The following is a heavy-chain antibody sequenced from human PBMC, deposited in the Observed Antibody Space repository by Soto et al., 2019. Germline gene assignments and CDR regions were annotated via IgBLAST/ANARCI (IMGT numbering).Heavy chain of an antibody. D-gene: IGHD1-1*01. Sequence: QVQLVQSGAEVKKPGASVKVSCKASGYTFIGHYLYWARQAPGQGFEWMGWINPNNGATHYGLSFQGRVTMTRDTSISTAYMELSSLRSDDTAVYYCASHDPGARFDPWGQGTLVIVSS. J-gene: IGHJ5*02. CDR1: GYTFIGHY. V-gene: IGHV1-2*02. CDR2: INPNNGAT. CDR3: ASHDPGARFDP.